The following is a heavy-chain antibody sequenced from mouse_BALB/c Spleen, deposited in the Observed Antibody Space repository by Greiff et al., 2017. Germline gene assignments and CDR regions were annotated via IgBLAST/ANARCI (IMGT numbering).Heavy chain of an antibody. CDR3: ARWLPYDYGIAY. V-gene: IGHV1S41*01. J-gene: IGHJ3*01. CDR2: IAPGSGST. D-gene: IGHD2-4*01. Sequence: DLVKPGASVKLSCKASGYTFTSYWINWIKQRPGQGLEWIGRIAPGSGSTYYNEMFKGKATLTVDTSSSTAYIQLSSLSSEDSAVYCCARWLPYDYGIAYWGQGTLVTVSA. CDR1: GYTFTSYW.